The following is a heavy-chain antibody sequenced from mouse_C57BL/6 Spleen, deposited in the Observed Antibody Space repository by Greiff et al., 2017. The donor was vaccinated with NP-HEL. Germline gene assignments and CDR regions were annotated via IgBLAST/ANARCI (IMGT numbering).Heavy chain of an antibody. CDR1: GFTFSSYA. Sequence: EVQRVESGGGLVKPGGSLKLSCAASGFTFSSYAMSWVRQTPEKRLEWVATISDGGSYTYYPDNVKGRFTISRDNAKNNLYLQMSHLKSEDTAMYYCARALNWDRDYAMDYWGQGTSVTVSS. CDR3: ARALNWDRDYAMDY. J-gene: IGHJ4*01. D-gene: IGHD4-1*01. V-gene: IGHV5-4*01. CDR2: ISDGGSYT.